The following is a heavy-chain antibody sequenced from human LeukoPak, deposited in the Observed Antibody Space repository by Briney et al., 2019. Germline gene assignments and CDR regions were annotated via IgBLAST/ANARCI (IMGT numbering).Heavy chain of an antibody. CDR2: IIPILGTT. D-gene: IGHD3-10*01. J-gene: IGHJ4*02. V-gene: IGHV1-69*05. CDR1: GGSFSSYS. Sequence: SVKVSCKASGGSFSSYSITWVRQAPAQGLEWVGGIIPILGTTNYAQKLQGRVTITTAETKSTAYMELSSVKSEDSDAYTWSSSDGSVGYLDYCGQGTLVTVSS. CDR3: SSSDGSVGYLDY.